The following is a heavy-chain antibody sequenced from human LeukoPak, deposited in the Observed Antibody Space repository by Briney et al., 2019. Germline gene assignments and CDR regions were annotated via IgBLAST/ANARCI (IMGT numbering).Heavy chain of an antibody. CDR2: INWNGGST. J-gene: IGHJ3*02. CDR3: ARGASIYGSGSYRDAFDI. D-gene: IGHD3-10*01. CDR1: GFTFDDYG. V-gene: IGHV3-20*04. Sequence: PGGSLRLSCAASGFTFDDYGMSWVRQAPGKGLEWVSGINWNGGSTGYADSVKGRFTISRDNAKNSLYLQMNSLRAEDTALYYCARGASIYGSGSYRDAFDIWGQGTMVTVSS.